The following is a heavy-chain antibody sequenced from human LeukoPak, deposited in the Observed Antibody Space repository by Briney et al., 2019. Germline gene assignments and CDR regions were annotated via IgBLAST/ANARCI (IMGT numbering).Heavy chain of an antibody. CDR1: GYTFTVNV. Sequence: ASVKVSCTASGYTFTVNVVSLGRQAPGHGLEWMGWISAYNGNTNYAQKLQGRVTMTTDTSTSTAYMDLRSLRSDDTAVYFCARDVPMTGAFDMWGEGTMVTVSS. J-gene: IGHJ3*02. V-gene: IGHV1-18*01. CDR3: ARDVPMTGAFDM. D-gene: IGHD3-9*01. CDR2: ISAYNGNT.